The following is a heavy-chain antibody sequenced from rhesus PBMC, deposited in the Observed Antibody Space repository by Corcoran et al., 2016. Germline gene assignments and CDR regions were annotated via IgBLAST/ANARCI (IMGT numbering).Heavy chain of an antibody. D-gene: IGHD1-44*01. CDR2: IYSNTEST. V-gene: IGHV4S12*01. Sequence: QVQLQESGPGLVKPSETLSLTFAVSGGSISSSNWWSWIRQPPGKGLEWIGGIYSNTESTNYNPSLKNRVTISKDTSKNQFSLKLSSVTAADTAVYYCVSFSGNYPFYYFDYWGQGVLVTVSS. J-gene: IGHJ4*01. CDR1: GGSISSSNW. CDR3: VSFSGNYPFYYFDY.